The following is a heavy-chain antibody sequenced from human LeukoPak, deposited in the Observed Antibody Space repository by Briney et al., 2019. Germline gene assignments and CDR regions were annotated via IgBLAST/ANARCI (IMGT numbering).Heavy chain of an antibody. CDR3: ARGIFMVRGVINWFDP. CDR2: IYYSGST. CDR1: GGSISSYY. Sequence: SETLSLTCTVSGGSISSYYWSWMLHPPGKELQWIVYIYYSGSTNYNPSLKSRVTISVDTSKNQYSLKLSSVTAADTAVYYCARGIFMVRGVINWFDPWGQGTLVTVSS. J-gene: IGHJ5*02. D-gene: IGHD3-10*01. V-gene: IGHV4-59*01.